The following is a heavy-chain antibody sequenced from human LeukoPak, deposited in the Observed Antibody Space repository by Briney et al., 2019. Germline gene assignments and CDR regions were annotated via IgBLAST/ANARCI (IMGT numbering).Heavy chain of an antibody. CDR3: ARDLSVAVDNWFDP. V-gene: IGHV1-69*05. J-gene: IGHJ5*02. CDR1: GGTFSNYA. D-gene: IGHD6-19*01. CDR2: NIPIFGTA. Sequence: SVKVSCKASGGTFSNYAISWVRQAPGQGLEWMGGNIPIFGTANYAQKFQGRVSLTTDESATTAYMELSSLGSEDTAVYYCARDLSVAVDNWFDPWGQGTLVTVSS.